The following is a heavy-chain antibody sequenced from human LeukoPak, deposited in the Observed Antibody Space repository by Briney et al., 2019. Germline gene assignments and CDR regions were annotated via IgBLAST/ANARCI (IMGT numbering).Heavy chain of an antibody. D-gene: IGHD3-22*01. CDR2: IYYSGST. Sequence: PSETLSLTCTVSGGSITSGGYYWSWIRQHPGKGREWIGYIYYSGSTYYNPSLKSRVTISVDTSKNQFSLKLSSVTAADTAVYYCARHPYYYESSGYPRFLDSWGQGTLVTVSS. V-gene: IGHV4-31*03. J-gene: IGHJ4*02. CDR3: ARHPYYYESSGYPRFLDS. CDR1: GGSITSGGYY.